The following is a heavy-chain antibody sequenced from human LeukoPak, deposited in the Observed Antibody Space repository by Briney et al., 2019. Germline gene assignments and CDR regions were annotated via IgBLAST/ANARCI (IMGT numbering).Heavy chain of an antibody. V-gene: IGHV4-34*01. D-gene: IGHD1-1*01. Sequence: PSETLSLTCAVYGGSFRGYYWSWIRQPPGKGLEWIGEINHSGSTNYNPSLKSRVTISVDTSKNQFSLKLSSVTAADTAVYYCATTTPPRIWGQGTLVTVSS. CDR3: ATTTPPRI. CDR2: INHSGST. J-gene: IGHJ4*02. CDR1: GGSFRGYY.